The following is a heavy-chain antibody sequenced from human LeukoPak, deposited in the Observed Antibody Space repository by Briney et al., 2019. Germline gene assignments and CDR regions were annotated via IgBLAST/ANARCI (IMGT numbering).Heavy chain of an antibody. D-gene: IGHD2-2*01. CDR1: GFTFSSYA. CDR3: AREIVVVPAATFDY. V-gene: IGHV3-30-3*01. Sequence: SGGSLRLSCAASGFTFSSYAMHWVRQAPGKGLEWVAVISYDRSNKYYADSVKGRFTISRDNSKNTLYLQMNSLRAEDTAVYYCAREIVVVPAATFDYWGQGTLVTVSS. J-gene: IGHJ4*02. CDR2: ISYDRSNK.